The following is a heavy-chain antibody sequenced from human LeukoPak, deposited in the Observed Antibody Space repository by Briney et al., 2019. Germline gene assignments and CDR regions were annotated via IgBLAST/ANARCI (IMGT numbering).Heavy chain of an antibody. J-gene: IGHJ6*03. Sequence: GGSLRLSCAASAFTFSSYEMNWVRQAPGKGLEWISYISSSGDTIYYADSVKGRFTISRDNAKNSLYLQMNSLRAEDTAVYYCASCGYYYDSSGYYQQYYYYYYMDVWGKGTTVTVS. CDR1: AFTFSSYE. CDR3: ASCGYYYDSSGYYQQYYYYYYMDV. V-gene: IGHV3-48*03. D-gene: IGHD3-22*01. CDR2: ISSSGDTI.